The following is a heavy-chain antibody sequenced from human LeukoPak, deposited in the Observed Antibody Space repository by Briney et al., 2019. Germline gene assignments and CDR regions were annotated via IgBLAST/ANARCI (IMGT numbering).Heavy chain of an antibody. CDR1: GFTFSSYG. CDR3: AKGSFTYCHYFDY. V-gene: IGHV3-30*18. D-gene: IGHD2-15*01. J-gene: IGHJ4*02. Sequence: GRSLRISSAAAGFTFSSYGMHWVRQAPGKGLEWVAVISYDGSNKYYADSVKGRFTISRDNSKNTLYLQMNSLRAEDTAVYYCAKGSFTYCHYFDYWGQGTLVTVSS. CDR2: ISYDGSNK.